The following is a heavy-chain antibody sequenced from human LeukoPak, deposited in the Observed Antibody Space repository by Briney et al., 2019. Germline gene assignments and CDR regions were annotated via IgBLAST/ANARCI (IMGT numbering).Heavy chain of an antibody. V-gene: IGHV3-53*01. CDR3: AREGSGRTAYNDGLDV. Sequence: GGSLRLSCAASGFTVISSYMTWVRQAPGKGLEWVSVIRSGGSTVYADSVKGRFTISRDNSKNTLYLQLNSLRAEDTAVYYCAREGSGRTAYNDGLDVWGQGTMVTVSS. D-gene: IGHD3-10*01. CDR1: GFTVISSY. J-gene: IGHJ3*01. CDR2: IRSGGST.